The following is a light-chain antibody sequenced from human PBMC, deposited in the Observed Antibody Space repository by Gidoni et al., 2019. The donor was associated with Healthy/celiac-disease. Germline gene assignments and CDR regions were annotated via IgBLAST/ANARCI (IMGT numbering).Light chain of an antibody. J-gene: IGLJ3*02. CDR1: ALPKQY. V-gene: IGLV3-25*03. Sequence: SYELPQPPSVSVSPGQTARITCSGDALPKQYAYWYQQKPGQAPVLVIYKDSERHSGIPERFSGSSSGTTVTLTISGVQAEDEADYYCQSADSSGTYRRVFGGGTKLTVL. CDR2: KDS. CDR3: QSADSSGTYRRV.